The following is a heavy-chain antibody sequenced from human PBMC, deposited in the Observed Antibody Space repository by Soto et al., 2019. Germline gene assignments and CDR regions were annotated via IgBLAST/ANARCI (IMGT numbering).Heavy chain of an antibody. CDR1: GYTFTSYA. CDR3: AGRYTWNDGDAFDI. V-gene: IGHV1-3*01. Sequence: QVQLVQSGAEVKKPGASVKVSCKASGYTFTSYAMHWVRQAPGQRLEWMGWINAGNGNTKYSQKFQGRVTITRDTSASTAYMELSSLRSEDTAVYYCAGRYTWNDGDAFDIWGQGTMVTVSS. D-gene: IGHD1-1*01. J-gene: IGHJ3*02. CDR2: INAGNGNT.